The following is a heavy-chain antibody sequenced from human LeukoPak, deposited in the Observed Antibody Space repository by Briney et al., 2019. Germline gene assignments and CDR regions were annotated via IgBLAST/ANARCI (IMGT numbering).Heavy chain of an antibody. J-gene: IGHJ5*02. CDR2: INHSGST. CDR1: GGSFSGYY. D-gene: IGHD5-18*01. CDR3: ARGIGGYSYGHADWFDP. V-gene: IGHV4-34*01. Sequence: SETLSLTCAVYGGSFSGYYWSWIRQPPGKGLEWIGEINHSGSTNYNPSLKSRVTISVDTSKNQSSLKLSSVTAADTAVYYCARGIGGYSYGHADWFDPWGQGTLVTVSS.